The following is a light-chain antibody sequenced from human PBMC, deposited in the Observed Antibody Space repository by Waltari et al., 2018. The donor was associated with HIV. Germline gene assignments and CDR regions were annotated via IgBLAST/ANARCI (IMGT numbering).Light chain of an antibody. J-gene: IGLJ2*01. Sequence: QSALTQPASVSGSPGQSITIPCTGTSGDTGNYNLVSWYQLYPGKAPKLIIYEDNKRPSGVSNRFSGSKSADTASLTISGLQTEDEADYYCCAYAGGLEFGGGTKLTVL. CDR2: EDN. V-gene: IGLV2-23*01. CDR3: CAYAGGLE. CDR1: SGDTGNYNL.